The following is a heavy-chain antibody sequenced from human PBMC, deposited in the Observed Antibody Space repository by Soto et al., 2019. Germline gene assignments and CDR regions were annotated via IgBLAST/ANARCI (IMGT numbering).Heavy chain of an antibody. V-gene: IGHV3-48*02. Sequence: PRGSLRLSCAAAGFSFSSYSINWVRQAPGKGLEWVSYISNSSSSIYYADSVKGRFTISRDNPKNSLYLQMNSLRDEDTAVYYCARDSPSYDTLTGYYKVGAFDTWGQGTMVTVSS. CDR1: GFSFSSYS. J-gene: IGHJ3*02. D-gene: IGHD3-9*01. CDR3: ARDSPSYDTLTGYYKVGAFDT. CDR2: ISNSSSSI.